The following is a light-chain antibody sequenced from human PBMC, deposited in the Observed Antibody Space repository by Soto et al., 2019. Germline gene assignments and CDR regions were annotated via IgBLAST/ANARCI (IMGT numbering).Light chain of an antibody. CDR1: SSDVGGYNY. CDR3: SSYTSSSTLVV. CDR2: EVT. V-gene: IGLV2-14*01. Sequence: QSVLTQPASVSGSPGQSITISCTGTSSDVGGYNYVSWYQQHPGKAPKVMIYEVTNRPPGVSHRFSGSKSGNTASLTISGLQAEDDGDYYCSSYTSSSTLVVFGGGTKLTVL. J-gene: IGLJ2*01.